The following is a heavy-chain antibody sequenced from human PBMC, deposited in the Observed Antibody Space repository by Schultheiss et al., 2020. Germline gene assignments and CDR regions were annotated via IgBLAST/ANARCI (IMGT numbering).Heavy chain of an antibody. CDR1: GDSISSYY. J-gene: IGHJ4*02. CDR3: VRVCRASQSCYFDS. V-gene: IGHV4-59*01. CDR2: VHHSGST. Sequence: SETLSLTCTVSGDSISSYYWSWIRQPPGKGLECVGFVHHSGSTNYCPSLKGRVSMSLDTSKSQFSLKVTSVTAADTAVYYCVRVCRASQSCYFDSWGQGALVNVSS.